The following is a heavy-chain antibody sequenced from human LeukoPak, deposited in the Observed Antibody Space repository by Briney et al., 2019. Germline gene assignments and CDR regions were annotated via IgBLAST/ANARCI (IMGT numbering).Heavy chain of an antibody. CDR2: ISAYNGNT. CDR1: GYTFTSYG. CDR3: ARDTVKELQPDAFEI. D-gene: IGHD1-26*01. V-gene: IGHV1-18*01. Sequence: ASVKVSCKASGYTFTSYGISWVRQAPGQGLEWMGWISAYNGNTNCAQKLQGRVTMTTDTSTSTAYMELRSLRSDDTAVYYCARDTVKELQPDAFEIWGQGTMVTVSS. J-gene: IGHJ3*02.